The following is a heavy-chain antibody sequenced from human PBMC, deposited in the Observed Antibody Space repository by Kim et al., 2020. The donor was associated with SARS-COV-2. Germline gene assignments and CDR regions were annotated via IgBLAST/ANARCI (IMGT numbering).Heavy chain of an antibody. D-gene: IGHD3-10*01. V-gene: IGHV4-61*02. CDR3: ARVLYGSGRLDP. CDR1: GGSISSGSYY. Sequence: SETLSLTCTVSGGSISSGSYYWSWIRQPAGKGLEWIGRIYTSGSTNYNPSLKSRVTISVDTSKNQFSLKLSSVTAADTAVYYCARVLYGSGRLDPWGQGTLVTVSS. CDR2: IYTSGST. J-gene: IGHJ5*02.